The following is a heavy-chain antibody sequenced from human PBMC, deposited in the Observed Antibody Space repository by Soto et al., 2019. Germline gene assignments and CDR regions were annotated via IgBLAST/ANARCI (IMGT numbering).Heavy chain of an antibody. J-gene: IGHJ4*02. CDR3: FPRGGAPYSPDF. D-gene: IGHD2-15*01. V-gene: IGHV4-4*02. CDR1: GGSLSSSNW. CDR2: IFYSGST. Sequence: KPSETLSLTCAVSGGSLSSSNWWSWVRQPPGKALEWLGEIFYSGSTKYNPSLNSRVTISADQSKNHLSLRASSVTAAGTAVYYCFPRGGAPYSPDFWGQGILVTVS.